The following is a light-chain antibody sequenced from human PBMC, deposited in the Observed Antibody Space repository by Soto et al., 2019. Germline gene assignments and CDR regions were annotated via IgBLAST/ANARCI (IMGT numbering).Light chain of an antibody. J-gene: IGKJ1*01. Sequence: DIQMTQSPSSVSASVGDRVTITCRASQGISNWLTWYQQKPGKAPKLLIYDASSLESGVPSRFSGSGSGTEFTLTISSLQPDDFATYYCQQYNSYSPRTFGQGTKVDIK. CDR1: QGISNW. V-gene: IGKV1-5*01. CDR2: DAS. CDR3: QQYNSYSPRT.